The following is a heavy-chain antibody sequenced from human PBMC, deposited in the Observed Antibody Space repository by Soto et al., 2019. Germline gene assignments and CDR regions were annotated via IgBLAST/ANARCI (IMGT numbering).Heavy chain of an antibody. CDR1: GGSISSGDYY. CDR2: IYYSGST. CDR3: ERAEGNGRFDY. J-gene: IGHJ4*02. Sequence: SETLSLTCTVSGGSISSGDYYWSWIRQPPGKGLEWIGYIYYSGSTYYNPSLKSRVTISVDTSKNQFSLKLSSVTAADTAVYYCERAEGNGRFDYWGQGNLVTVSS. V-gene: IGHV4-30-4*01.